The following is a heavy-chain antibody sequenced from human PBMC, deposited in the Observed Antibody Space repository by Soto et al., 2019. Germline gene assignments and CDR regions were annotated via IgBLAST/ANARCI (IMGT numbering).Heavy chain of an antibody. CDR2: IYSGGST. D-gene: IGHD4-17*01. Sequence: GGSLRLSCAASGFTVSSNYMSWVRQAPGKGLEWVSVIYSGGSTYYADSVKGRFTISRDNSKNTLYLQMNSLRAEDTAVYYCARDLRDPVYGDYFADAFDIWGQGTMVTVSS. CDR1: GFTVSSNY. V-gene: IGHV3-66*01. CDR3: ARDLRDPVYGDYFADAFDI. J-gene: IGHJ3*02.